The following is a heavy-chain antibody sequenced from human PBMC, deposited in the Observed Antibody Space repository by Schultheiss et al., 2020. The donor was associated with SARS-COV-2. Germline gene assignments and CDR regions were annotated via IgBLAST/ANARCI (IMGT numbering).Heavy chain of an antibody. Sequence: SETLSLTCTVSGGSISGGCYYWSWIRQHPGKGLEWIGYIYYSGSTNYNPSLKSRVTISVDTSKNQFSLKLSSVTAADTAVYYCAGDPRGWLESPYWYFDLWGRGNLVTGSS. D-gene: IGHD6-19*01. CDR1: GGSISGGCYY. CDR2: IYYSGST. V-gene: IGHV4-61*01. CDR3: AGDPRGWLESPYWYFDL. J-gene: IGHJ2*01.